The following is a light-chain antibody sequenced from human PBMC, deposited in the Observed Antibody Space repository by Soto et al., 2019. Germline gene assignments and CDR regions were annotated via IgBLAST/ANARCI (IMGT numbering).Light chain of an antibody. CDR2: KAS. V-gene: IGKV1-5*03. CDR3: QQYEIYPIT. J-gene: IGKJ5*01. Sequence: DIQMTQSPSTLSASVGERVTITCRASQNINSWLAWYQQKPGKAPKLLIYKASSLESGVPSRFSGSGSGTEFTLTISSLQPDDFAAYYCQQYEIYPITFGQGTRLEIK. CDR1: QNINSW.